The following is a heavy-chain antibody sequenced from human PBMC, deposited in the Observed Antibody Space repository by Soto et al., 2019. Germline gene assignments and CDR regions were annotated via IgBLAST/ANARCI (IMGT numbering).Heavy chain of an antibody. CDR3: ARLIHCKTTSCSFDY. Sequence: SETLSLTCAVSGGSISSSSYYWAWVRQPRGKGLEWIGSVYYSGTTYYNPSLKSRVTISGDTSKNQFSLKLSSVTAADTAVFYCARLIHCKTTSCSFDYWGQGTLVTVSS. D-gene: IGHD2-2*01. V-gene: IGHV4-39*01. CDR1: GGSISSSSYY. J-gene: IGHJ4*02. CDR2: VYYSGTT.